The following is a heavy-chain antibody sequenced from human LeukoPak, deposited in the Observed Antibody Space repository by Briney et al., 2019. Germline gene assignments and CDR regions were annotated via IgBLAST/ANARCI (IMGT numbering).Heavy chain of an antibody. CDR2: INPNSGGT. D-gene: IGHD3-10*01. CDR3: ARGGGYYGSGSYPDFDY. Sequence: ASVKVSCKASGYTFTGYYMHWVRQAPGQGLEWMGWINPNSGGTNYAQKFQGRVTMTRDTSISTAYMELSRLRSDDTAVYYCARGGGYYGSGSYPDFDYWGQGTLVTVSS. V-gene: IGHV1-2*02. J-gene: IGHJ4*02. CDR1: GYTFTGYY.